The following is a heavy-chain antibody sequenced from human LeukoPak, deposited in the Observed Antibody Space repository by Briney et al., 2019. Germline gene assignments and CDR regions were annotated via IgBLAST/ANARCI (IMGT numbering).Heavy chain of an antibody. CDR3: AKDLRRDGYSSGWYYFDY. J-gene: IGHJ4*02. CDR1: GFTFTSYA. CDR2: ISDSGGST. D-gene: IGHD6-19*01. V-gene: IGHV3-23*01. Sequence: GGSLRLSCAASGFTFTSYAMSWVRQAPVKGLEWVSAISDSGGSTYYADSVKGRFTISRDNSKNTLYLQMNSLRVEDTAVYYCAKDLRRDGYSSGWYYFDYWGQGTLVTVSS.